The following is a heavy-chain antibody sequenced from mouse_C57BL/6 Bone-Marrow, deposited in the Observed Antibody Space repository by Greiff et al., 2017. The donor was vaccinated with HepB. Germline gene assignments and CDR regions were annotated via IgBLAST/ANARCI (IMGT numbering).Heavy chain of an antibody. J-gene: IGHJ3*01. D-gene: IGHD2-12*01. CDR3: TTGYSPAWFAY. CDR2: IDPENGDT. V-gene: IGHV14-4*01. CDR1: GFNIKDDY. Sequence: EVQLQESGAELVRPGASVKLSCTASGFNIKDDYMHWVKQRPEQGLEWIGWIDPENGDTEYASKFQGKATITADTSSNTAYLQLSSLTSEDTAVYYCTTGYSPAWFAYWGQGTLVTVSA.